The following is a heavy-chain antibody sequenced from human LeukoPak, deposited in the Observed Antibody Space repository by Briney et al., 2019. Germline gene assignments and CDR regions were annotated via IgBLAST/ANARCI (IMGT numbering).Heavy chain of an antibody. CDR1: GFIFSDQY. Sequence: PGGSLRLSCAASGFIFSDQYMDWVRQAPGKGLEWLGRVRNKAHNYMTEYAASVKDRFKISRDDSLKSLFLQLNRLKAEDTAVYYCVSGGGYFFDYWGRGTLVTVSS. J-gene: IGHJ4*02. D-gene: IGHD4-23*01. V-gene: IGHV3-72*01. CDR2: VRNKAHNYMT. CDR3: VSGGGYFFDY.